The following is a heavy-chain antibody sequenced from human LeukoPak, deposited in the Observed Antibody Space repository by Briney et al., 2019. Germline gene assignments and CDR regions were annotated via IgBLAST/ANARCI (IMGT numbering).Heavy chain of an antibody. D-gene: IGHD4-17*01. V-gene: IGHV1-18*01. CDR1: GYTSTTYG. CDR3: ATGGHYGDYPRYYYYYMDV. Sequence: ASVKVSCTASGYTSTTYGINWVRQAPGQGLEWMGGISADNKNTNYAQKLQGRVTVTSDTSTSTAYMELRSLRSDDTAVYYCATGGHYGDYPRYYYYYMDVWGKGTTVTVSS. J-gene: IGHJ6*03. CDR2: ISADNKNT.